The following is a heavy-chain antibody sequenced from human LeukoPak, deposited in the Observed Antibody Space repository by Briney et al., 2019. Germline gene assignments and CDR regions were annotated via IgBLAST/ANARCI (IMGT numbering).Heavy chain of an antibody. Sequence: GGSLRLSCAASGFTFSNAWMSWVRQAPGKGLEWVGRIKSKTDGGTTDYAAPVKGRFTISRDDSKNTLYLQMNSLKTEDTAVYYCTITMVRGADAFDIWGQGTMVTVSS. D-gene: IGHD3-10*01. CDR2: IKSKTDGGTT. J-gene: IGHJ3*02. V-gene: IGHV3-15*01. CDR1: GFTFSNAW. CDR3: TITMVRGADAFDI.